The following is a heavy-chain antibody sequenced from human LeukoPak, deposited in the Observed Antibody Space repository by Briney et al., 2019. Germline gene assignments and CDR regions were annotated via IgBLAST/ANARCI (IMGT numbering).Heavy chain of an antibody. CDR1: GGSISSSSYY. CDR2: IYYSGST. Sequence: TSETLSLTCTVSGGSISSSSYYWGWIRQPPGKGLEWIGSIYYSGSTYYNPSLKSRVTISVDTSKNQFSLKLSSVTAADTAVYYCARAGRPSHYYYYYMDVWGKGTTVTVSS. J-gene: IGHJ6*03. CDR3: ARAGRPSHYYYYYMDV. V-gene: IGHV4-39*07. D-gene: IGHD1-1*01.